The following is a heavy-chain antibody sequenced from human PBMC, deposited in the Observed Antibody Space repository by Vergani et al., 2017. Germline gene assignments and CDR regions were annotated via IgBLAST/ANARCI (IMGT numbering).Heavy chain of an antibody. J-gene: IGHJ5*02. Sequence: QVKLQESGPGLVKPSETLSLTCTVSGASVNSYYWSWIRQPPGKGLEWMGYVSFRGDTLYDPSVKGRMTISLNTSSNQFSLYLTSVTAADTAVYYCARHGGGYYIPSWFDPWGQGTLVTVSS. CDR1: GASVNSYY. V-gene: IGHV4-59*02. CDR2: VSFRGDT. D-gene: IGHD3-22*01. CDR3: ARHGGGYYIPSWFDP.